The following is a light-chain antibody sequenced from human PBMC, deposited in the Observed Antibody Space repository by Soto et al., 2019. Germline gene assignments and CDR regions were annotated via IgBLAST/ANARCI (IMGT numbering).Light chain of an antibody. CDR1: QSGRTK. CDR3: QQYNKWPAEIT. CDR2: GAS. V-gene: IGKV3D-15*01. Sequence: ETVMTQSPATLSVSPGERATLSCRASQSGRTKLAWYQQKPGQAPRLLIYGASSRATGIPARFSGSGSGTEFTLTISSLQSEDSGVYYCQQYNKWPAEITFGQGTRLEIK. J-gene: IGKJ5*01.